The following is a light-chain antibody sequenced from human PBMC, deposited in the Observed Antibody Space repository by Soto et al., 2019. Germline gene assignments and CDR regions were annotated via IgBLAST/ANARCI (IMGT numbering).Light chain of an antibody. CDR1: QGITNW. V-gene: IGKV1-12*01. Sequence: DIQMTQSPSPLSESVGAXGAITCGASQGITNWLAWYQQKPGKAPKLLIYAASGLPSGVPSRFSGSGSGTDFTLTISSLQPEDFATYYCQQANSFPLTFGGGTKVDIK. CDR3: QQANSFPLT. J-gene: IGKJ4*01. CDR2: AAS.